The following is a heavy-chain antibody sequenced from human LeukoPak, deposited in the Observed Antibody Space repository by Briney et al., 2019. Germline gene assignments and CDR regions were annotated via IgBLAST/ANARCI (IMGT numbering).Heavy chain of an antibody. CDR2: FYYSGST. Sequence: SETLSLTCTVSGGSMSSYYWSWIRQPPGKGLEWIGYFYYSGSTIYHPSLKSRVTISVDTSKNQFSLKLSSVTAADTAVYYCARGFYDSSYYYYYGMDVWGQGTTVTVSS. J-gene: IGHJ6*02. CDR1: GGSMSSYY. CDR3: ARGFYDSSYYYYYGMDV. V-gene: IGHV4-59*01. D-gene: IGHD3-22*01.